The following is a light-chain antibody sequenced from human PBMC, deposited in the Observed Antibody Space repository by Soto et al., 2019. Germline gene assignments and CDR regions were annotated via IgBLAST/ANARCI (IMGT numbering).Light chain of an antibody. CDR1: QGVRSD. Sequence: EIAMTQSPDTLSVSPGDRATLSCRASQGVRSDLAWYQQKAGQSPRLLIYGASTRAAETPARFSGSGSETEFTLTISSLQSEDFAVYYCQQYSKWPRTFGGGTKVEIK. CDR2: GAS. J-gene: IGKJ4*01. V-gene: IGKV3-15*01. CDR3: QQYSKWPRT.